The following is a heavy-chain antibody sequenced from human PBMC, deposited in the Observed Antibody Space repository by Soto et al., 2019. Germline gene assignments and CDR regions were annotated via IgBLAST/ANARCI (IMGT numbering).Heavy chain of an antibody. D-gene: IGHD2-15*01. J-gene: IGHJ6*02. CDR3: TTGSVEGV. V-gene: IGHV3-15*07. CDR1: GLTISNAW. CDR2: IKTNTEGGTT. Sequence: EVHLVESGGGFIYPGGSLRLSCAASGLTISNAWMNWVRQAPGKGLEWVGRIKTNTEGGTTDYAAAVKGRFTVSRDDSKNTLYLQMNSPKTEDTAVYYCTTGSVEGVWGQGTTVTVSS.